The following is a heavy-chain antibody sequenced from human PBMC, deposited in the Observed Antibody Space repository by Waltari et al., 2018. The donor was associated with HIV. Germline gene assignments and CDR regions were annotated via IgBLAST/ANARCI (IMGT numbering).Heavy chain of an antibody. D-gene: IGHD3-10*01. Sequence: QVQLVQSGAAVKTPGASVKVSCKASGYTFTSYALNWVRQAPGQGPEWMGWISTNNGNTNDEQKFQGRVTMTTDASTSTVYMELRSLRSDDTAIYYCARDLYMGRGVISDYWGQGTLVTVSS. CDR3: ARDLYMGRGVISDY. CDR2: ISTNNGNT. J-gene: IGHJ4*02. V-gene: IGHV1-18*01. CDR1: GYTFTSYA.